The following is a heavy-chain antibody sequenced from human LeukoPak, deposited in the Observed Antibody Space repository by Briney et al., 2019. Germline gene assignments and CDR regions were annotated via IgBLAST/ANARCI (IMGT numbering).Heavy chain of an antibody. CDR2: ISSSGSTT. CDR1: GLTFSDYY. J-gene: IGHJ4*02. D-gene: IGHD6-13*01. Sequence: PGGSLRLSCAASGLTFSDYYMNWIRQAPGKGLEWVSSISSSGSTTNYADSAKGRFTISRDNAKNSLYLQMNSLRAEDTAVYYCARKDGCTSSWSFDYWGQGALVTVSS. V-gene: IGHV3-11*01. CDR3: ARKDGCTSSWSFDY.